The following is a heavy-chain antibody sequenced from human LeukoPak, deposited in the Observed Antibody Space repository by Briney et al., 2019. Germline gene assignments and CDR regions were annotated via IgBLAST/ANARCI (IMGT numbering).Heavy chain of an antibody. D-gene: IGHD3-3*01. CDR2: ISGSGGST. CDR1: GFTFSSYA. CDR3: AKGKTEYYDFWSGYYPSTQEYYFDY. Sequence: LPGGSLRLSCAASGFTFSSYAMSWVRQAPGKGLEWVSAISGSGGSTYYADSVKGRFTISRDNSKNTLYLQMNSLRAEDTAVYYCAKGKTEYYDFWSGYYPSTQEYYFDYWGQGTLVTVSS. V-gene: IGHV3-23*01. J-gene: IGHJ4*02.